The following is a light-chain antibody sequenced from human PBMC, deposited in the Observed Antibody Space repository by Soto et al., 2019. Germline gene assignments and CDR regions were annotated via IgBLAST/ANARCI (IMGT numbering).Light chain of an antibody. CDR2: GAS. CDR1: QSVSSN. J-gene: IGKJ1*01. Sequence: EIVMTQSPATLSVSPGGRATLSCRASQSVSSNLAWYQQKPGQAPRLLIYGASTRATGIPARFSGGGSGTEFNLTISSLPSEDFAVYYCQQYNNWPLAFGQGTKVEIK. CDR3: QQYNNWPLA. V-gene: IGKV3-15*01.